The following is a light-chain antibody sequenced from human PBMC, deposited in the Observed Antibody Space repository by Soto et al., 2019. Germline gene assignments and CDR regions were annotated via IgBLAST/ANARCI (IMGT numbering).Light chain of an antibody. CDR1: QSISSW. J-gene: IGKJ1*01. V-gene: IGKV1-5*03. CDR3: QQYNSYPWT. CDR2: KAS. Sequence: DIPMTQSPSTLSASVGDRVTITCRASQSISSWLAWYQQKPGKAPKLLIYKASSLESWVPSRFSGSGSGTEFTLTISSLQPDDFATYYCQQYNSYPWTFGHGTKVEIK.